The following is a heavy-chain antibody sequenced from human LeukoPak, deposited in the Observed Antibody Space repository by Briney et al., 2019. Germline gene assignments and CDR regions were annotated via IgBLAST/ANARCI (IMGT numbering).Heavy chain of an antibody. J-gene: IGHJ5*02. CDR3: ARALRYFDWLSTSPEYNWFDP. V-gene: IGHV3-48*01. CDR2: ISSSSSTI. CDR1: GFTFSSNS. Sequence: GGSLRLSCAASGFTFSSNSMNWGRQAPGKGLEWVSYISSSSSTIYYADSVKGRFTISRDNAKNSLYLQMNSLRAEDTAVYYCARALRYFDWLSTSPEYNWFDPWGQGTLVTVSS. D-gene: IGHD3-9*01.